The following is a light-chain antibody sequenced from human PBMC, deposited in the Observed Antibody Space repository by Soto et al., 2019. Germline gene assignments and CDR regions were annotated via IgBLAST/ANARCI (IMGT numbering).Light chain of an antibody. CDR3: HQYSRSPVTFSPLT. CDR1: QNIGDNY. Sequence: EIVLTQTPATLSLSPGERVTLSCRSSQNIGDNYLAWYQQKPGQAPRLLIYGVSARGTGISDRFSASGSGTDFTLTISRLEPDDFAVYYCHQYSRSPVTFSPLTFGGGSKVE. J-gene: IGKJ4*01. V-gene: IGKV3-20*01. CDR2: GVS.